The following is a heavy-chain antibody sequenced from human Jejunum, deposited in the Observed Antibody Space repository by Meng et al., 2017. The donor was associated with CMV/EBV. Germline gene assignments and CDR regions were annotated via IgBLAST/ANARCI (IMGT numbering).Heavy chain of an antibody. V-gene: IGHV4-59*01. CDR3: ARGGTVITTNDF. D-gene: IGHD4-11*01. J-gene: IGHJ4*02. CDR2: IYSSGNT. CDR1: GGSLSSSS. Sequence: CTVSGGSLSSSSWNWIRQPPGKGLEWIGYIYSSGNTDYNPSLKSRVTMSVDASNNQFSLKLRSVTAADTAVYYCARGGTVITTNDFLGQGTLVTVSS.